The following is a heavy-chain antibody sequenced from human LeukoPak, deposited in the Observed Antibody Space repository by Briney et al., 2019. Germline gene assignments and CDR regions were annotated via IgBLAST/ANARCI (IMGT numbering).Heavy chain of an antibody. V-gene: IGHV4-61*05. Sequence: SETLSLTCTVSGGSISSSSYYWGWIRQPPGKGLEWIGYIYYSGSTNYNPSLKSRVTISVDTSKNQFSLKLSSVTAADTAVYYCARWGKARGNFDYWGQGTLVTVSS. D-gene: IGHD3-16*01. J-gene: IGHJ4*02. CDR3: ARWGKARGNFDY. CDR2: IYYSGST. CDR1: GGSISSSSYY.